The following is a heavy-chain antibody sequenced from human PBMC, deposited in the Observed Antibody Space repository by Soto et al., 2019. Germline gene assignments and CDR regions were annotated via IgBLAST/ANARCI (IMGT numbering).Heavy chain of an antibody. CDR3: ATDQGQQPMNEAPNYGMDV. V-gene: IGHV1-24*01. CDR2: FDPEDGET. J-gene: IGHJ6*02. CDR1: GYTLTELS. Sequence: ASVKVSCKVSGYTLTELSMHWVRQAPGKGLEWMGGFDPEDGETIYAQKFQGRVTMTEDTSTDTAYMELSSLRSEDTAVYYCATDQGQQPMNEAPNYGMDVWGQGTTVTVSS. D-gene: IGHD6-13*01.